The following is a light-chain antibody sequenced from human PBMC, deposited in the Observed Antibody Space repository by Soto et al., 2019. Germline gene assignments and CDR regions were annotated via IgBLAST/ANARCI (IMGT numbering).Light chain of an antibody. CDR3: QQYNNWPLT. Sequence: EIGMTQSLATLSVSPGEKTTRACRASQSVSRNLAWYQQKPGQTRSLLIYGTSTRANGVPARFSASGAGTEVTLTNSSLQSEDFAVYYCQQYNNWPLTFGGGTKVEIK. V-gene: IGKV3-15*01. CDR2: GTS. CDR1: QSVSRN. J-gene: IGKJ4*01.